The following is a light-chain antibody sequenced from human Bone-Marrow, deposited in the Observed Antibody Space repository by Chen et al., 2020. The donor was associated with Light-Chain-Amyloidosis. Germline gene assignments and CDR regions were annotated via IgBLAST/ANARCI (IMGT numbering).Light chain of an antibody. CDR3: QQYDHLPPA. V-gene: IGKV1-33*01. CDR1: QDITNY. J-gene: IGKJ2*01. Sequence: DIQMTQSTPSLSASVGDRVTITCQASQDITNYLNWYQQKPGKATKLLIYDASKLEKGVPSRFSGSGSGTDFTFSISSLQPDDSATYYCQQYDHLPPAFGQGTKLEIK. CDR2: DAS.